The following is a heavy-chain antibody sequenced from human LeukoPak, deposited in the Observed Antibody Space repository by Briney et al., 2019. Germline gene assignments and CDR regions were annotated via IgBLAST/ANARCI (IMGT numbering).Heavy chain of an antibody. CDR3: AMGSPDEPLDY. Sequence: GGSLRLSCAASGFNFRSYGMQWVRQAPGKGLEWVTLISYDGTDKYYAASVRGRFTISRDNSKNTLYLQMNSLRAEDTAVYYCAMGSPDEPLDYWGQGTLVTVSS. J-gene: IGHJ4*02. V-gene: IGHV3-30*03. CDR2: ISYDGTDK. D-gene: IGHD1-26*01. CDR1: GFNFRSYG.